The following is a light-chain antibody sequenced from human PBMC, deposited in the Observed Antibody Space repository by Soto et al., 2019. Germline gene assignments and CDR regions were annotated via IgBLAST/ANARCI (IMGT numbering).Light chain of an antibody. V-gene: IGKV3-11*01. Sequence: EIVLTQSPATLSLSPGERATLSCRASQSVSSYLAWYQQQPGQAPRLLIYDASNRATGIPARFSGSESGTDFTLTISSLETEDFAVYYCQQRSNWLYTFGQGTKLEIK. CDR1: QSVSSY. J-gene: IGKJ2*01. CDR2: DAS. CDR3: QQRSNWLYT.